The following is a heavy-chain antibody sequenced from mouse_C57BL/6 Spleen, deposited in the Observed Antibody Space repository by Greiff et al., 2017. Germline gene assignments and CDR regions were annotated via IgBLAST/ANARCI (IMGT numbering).Heavy chain of an antibody. J-gene: IGHJ2*01. CDR1: GFTFSNYW. CDR3: TRNGYQRYFDY. CDR2: IRLKSDNYAT. Sequence: EVMLVESGGGLVQPGGSMKLSCVASGFTFSNYWMNWVRQSPEKGLEWVAQIRLKSDNYATHYAESVKGRFTISRYDSKSSVYLQMNNLSAEDTGIYYCTRNGYQRYFDYWCQGTTLTVSS. V-gene: IGHV6-3*01. D-gene: IGHD2-2*01.